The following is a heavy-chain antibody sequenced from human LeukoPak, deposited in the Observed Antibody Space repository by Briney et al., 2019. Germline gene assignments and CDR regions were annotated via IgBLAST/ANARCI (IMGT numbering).Heavy chain of an antibody. CDR1: GYSISSGYY. V-gene: IGHV4-38-2*01. CDR2: MYHSGST. J-gene: IGHJ6*03. CDR3: ARGPHCSSTSCYEGNYYMDV. Sequence: PSETQSLTCAVSGYSISSGYYWGWIRPPPGKALEWIGSMYHSGSTNYNPSLKSRVTISVDTSKNQFSLKLISVTAADTADYYCARGPHCSSTSCYEGNYYMDVWGRGTTVTVSS. D-gene: IGHD2-2*01.